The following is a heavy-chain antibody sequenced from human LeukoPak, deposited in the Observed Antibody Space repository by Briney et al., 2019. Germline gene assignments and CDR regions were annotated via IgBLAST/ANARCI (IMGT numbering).Heavy chain of an antibody. D-gene: IGHD5-24*01. CDR1: GGSISSSSYY. V-gene: IGHV4-39*01. J-gene: IGHJ4*02. CDR3: ARLPRATIGATNYFDF. CDR2: IFYSRTT. Sequence: SETLPLTCTVSGGSISSSSYYWGWIRPPPGKGLEWIGTIFYSRTTYYNPSLKSRVTISVDTSKKQFSLNLSSVTAADTALYYCARLPRATIGATNYFDFWGQGTLVTVSS.